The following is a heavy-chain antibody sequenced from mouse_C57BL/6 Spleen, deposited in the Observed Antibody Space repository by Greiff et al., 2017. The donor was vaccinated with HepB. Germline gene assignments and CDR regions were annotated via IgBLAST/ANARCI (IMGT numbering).Heavy chain of an antibody. CDR2: IDPEDGET. J-gene: IGHJ1*03. D-gene: IGHD1-1*01. Sequence: EVKLVESGAELVKPGASVKLSCTASGFNIKDYYMHWVKQRTEQGLEWIGRIDPEDGETKYAPKFQGKATLTADPSSNTAYLQLSSLTAEDTAVYYCARSYGSSDWYFDVWGTGTTVTVSS. CDR1: GFNIKDYY. V-gene: IGHV14-2*01. CDR3: ARSYGSSDWYFDV.